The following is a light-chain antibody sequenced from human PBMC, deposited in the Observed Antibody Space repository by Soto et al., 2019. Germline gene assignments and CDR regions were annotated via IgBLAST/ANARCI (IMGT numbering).Light chain of an antibody. J-gene: IGKJ3*01. V-gene: IGKV1-27*01. Sequence: DIQMTQSPPSLSASVGDRVTITCRASQGISNYLAWYQQKPGKVPKLLIYAASTLQSGVPSRFSGSGSGTEFTLTITSLKPEDVATYYCQKYKSAPFTFGPGNKVDIK. CDR2: AAS. CDR3: QKYKSAPFT. CDR1: QGISNY.